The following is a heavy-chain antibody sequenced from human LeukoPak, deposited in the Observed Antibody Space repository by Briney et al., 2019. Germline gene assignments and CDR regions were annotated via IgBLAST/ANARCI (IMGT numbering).Heavy chain of an antibody. CDR3: ARDMGSGSLHY. D-gene: IGHD1-26*01. CDR2: INTGNGNT. J-gene: IGHJ4*02. CDR1: GYTFTSYA. Sequence: ASVKVSCKASGYTFTSYAIHWVRQAPGQRLEWMGWINTGNGNTKYSQTFQGKFIITRDTSASTAYMELSSLRTEDTAVYYCARDMGSGSLHYWGQGTLVTVSS. V-gene: IGHV1-3*04.